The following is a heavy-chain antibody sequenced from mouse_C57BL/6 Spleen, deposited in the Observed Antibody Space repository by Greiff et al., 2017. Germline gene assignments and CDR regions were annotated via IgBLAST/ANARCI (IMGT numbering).Heavy chain of an antibody. Sequence: EVQGVESGGGLVKPGGSLKLSCAASGFTFSSYAMSWVRQTPEKRLEWVATISDGGSYTYYPDNVKGRFTISRDNAKNNLYLQMSHLKSEDTAMYYCARDWTPRAMDYWGQGTSVTVSS. CDR3: ARDWTPRAMDY. V-gene: IGHV5-4*01. CDR1: GFTFSSYA. CDR2: ISDGGSYT. J-gene: IGHJ4*01.